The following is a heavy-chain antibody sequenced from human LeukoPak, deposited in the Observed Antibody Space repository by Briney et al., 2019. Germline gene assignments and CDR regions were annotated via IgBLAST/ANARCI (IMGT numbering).Heavy chain of an antibody. CDR1: GYTFTSYD. V-gene: IGHV1-8*01. D-gene: IGHD2-15*01. CDR3: ARGYLDIVVVVAATGPYGMDV. Sequence: GASVKVSCKASGYTFTSYDINWVRQATGQGLEWMGWMNPNSGNTGYAQKFQGRVTMTRNTPISTTNMEPSSLRSEDTAVYYCARGYLDIVVVVAATGPYGMDVWGQGTTVTVSS. CDR2: MNPNSGNT. J-gene: IGHJ6*02.